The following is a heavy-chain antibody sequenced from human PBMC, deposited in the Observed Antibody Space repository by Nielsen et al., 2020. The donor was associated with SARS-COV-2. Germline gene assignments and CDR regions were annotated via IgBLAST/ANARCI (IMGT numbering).Heavy chain of an antibody. D-gene: IGHD3-3*01. CDR3: ARTSRDITIFGVVIRLGY. CDR1: GYTFTSYG. J-gene: IGHJ4*02. CDR2: ISAYNGNT. Sequence: ASVKVSCKASGYTFTSYGISWVRQAPGQGLEWMGWISAYNGNTNYAQKFQGRVTITADTSTSTAYMELRSLRSDDTAVYYCARTSRDITIFGVVIRLGYWGQGTLVTVSS. V-gene: IGHV1-18*01.